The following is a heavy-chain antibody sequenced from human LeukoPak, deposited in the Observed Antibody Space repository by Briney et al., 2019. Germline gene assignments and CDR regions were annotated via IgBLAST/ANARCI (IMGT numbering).Heavy chain of an antibody. D-gene: IGHD3-22*01. CDR3: ARDGSYYYDSSGYGNSYYFDY. Sequence: PGRSLRLSCAASGFTFNSYAFHWVRQAPGKGLEWVAVISYDGSNKYYADSVKGRFTISRGNSKNTLYLQMNSLRAEDTAVYYCARDGSYYYDSSGYGNSYYFDYWGQGTLVTVSS. CDR2: ISYDGSNK. CDR1: GFTFNSYA. V-gene: IGHV3-30-3*01. J-gene: IGHJ4*02.